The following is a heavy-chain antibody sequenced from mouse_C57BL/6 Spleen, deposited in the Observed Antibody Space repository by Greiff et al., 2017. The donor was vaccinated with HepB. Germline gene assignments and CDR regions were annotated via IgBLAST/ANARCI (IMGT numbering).Heavy chain of an antibody. CDR2: IDPETGGT. CDR1: GYTFTDYE. CDR3: TRGRLRQGLNAMDY. V-gene: IGHV1-15*01. Sequence: QVQLKESGAELVRPGASVTLSCKASGYTFTDYEMHWVKQTPVHGLEWIGAIDPETGGTAYNQKFKGKAILTADKSSSTAYMELRSLTSEDSAVYYCTRGRLRQGLNAMDYWGQGTSVTVSS. D-gene: IGHD2-4*01. J-gene: IGHJ4*01.